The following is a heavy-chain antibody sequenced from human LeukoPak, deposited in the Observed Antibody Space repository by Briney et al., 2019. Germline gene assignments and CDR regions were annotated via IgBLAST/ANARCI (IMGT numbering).Heavy chain of an antibody. D-gene: IGHD6-13*01. CDR3: ARHGIAAAGTSPRWFDP. Sequence: KSGGSLRLSCAASGFTFSDYYMSWIRQAPGKGLEWVSYISSSGSTIYYADSVKGRFTISRDNAKNSLYLQMNSLRAEDTALYHCARHGIAAAGTSPRWFDPWGQGTLVTVSS. CDR2: ISSSGSTI. CDR1: GFTFSDYY. J-gene: IGHJ5*02. V-gene: IGHV3-11*01.